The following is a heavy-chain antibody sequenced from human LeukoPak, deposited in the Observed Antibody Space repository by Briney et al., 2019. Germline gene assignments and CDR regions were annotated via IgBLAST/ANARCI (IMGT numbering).Heavy chain of an antibody. D-gene: IGHD6-13*01. J-gene: IGHJ6*02. Sequence: GGSLRLSCVASGFTFSSYWMSWVRQAPGKGLEWVANIKQDGSEKYYVDSVKGRFTISRDNAKNSLYLQMNSLRVEDTAVYYCARSKPPAVEDYYGLDVWGQGTTVTVSS. V-gene: IGHV3-7*02. CDR2: IKQDGSEK. CDR3: ARSKPPAVEDYYGLDV. CDR1: GFTFSSYW.